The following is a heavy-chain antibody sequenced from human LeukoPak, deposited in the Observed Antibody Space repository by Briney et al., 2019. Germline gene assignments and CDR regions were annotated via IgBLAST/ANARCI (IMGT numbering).Heavy chain of an antibody. D-gene: IGHD2-2*01. J-gene: IGHJ4*02. V-gene: IGHV4-39*07. CDR3: ARNGTSSYFDY. Sequence: SETLSLTCTVSGGSISSSSYFWGWIRQPPGKGLEWIGSVFSSGGTYYHPSLKSRVTISVDTPKNQFSLKLSAVTAADTAVYYCARNGTSSYFDYWGQGTLVTVSS. CDR1: GGSISSSSYF. CDR2: VFSSGGT.